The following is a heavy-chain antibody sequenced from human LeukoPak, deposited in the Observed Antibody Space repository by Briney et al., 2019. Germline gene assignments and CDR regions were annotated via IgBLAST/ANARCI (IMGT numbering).Heavy chain of an antibody. CDR2: ISWNSGSI. CDR1: GFTFDDYA. CDR3: AKDGNYYDSSGVFDY. Sequence: PGGSLRLSCAASGFTFDDYAMHWVRQAPGKGLEWLSCISWNSGSIGYADSVKGRFTISRDNAKNSLYLQMNSLRAEDTALYYCAKDGNYYDSSGVFDYWGQGTLVTVSS. V-gene: IGHV3-9*01. J-gene: IGHJ4*02. D-gene: IGHD3-22*01.